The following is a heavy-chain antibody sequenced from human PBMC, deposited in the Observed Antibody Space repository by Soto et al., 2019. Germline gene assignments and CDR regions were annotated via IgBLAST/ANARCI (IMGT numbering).Heavy chain of an antibody. CDR1: GGSISTYY. J-gene: IGHJ4*02. Sequence: SETLSLTCTVSGGSISTYYWSWIRQPPGKGLEWIGYIYYSGSTNYNPSLKSRVTISVDTSKNQFSLKLSSVTAADTAVYYCARESFYDSGGFHGFDYWGQGTLVTVSS. V-gene: IGHV4-59*01. CDR2: IYYSGST. D-gene: IGHD3-22*01. CDR3: ARESFYDSGGFHGFDY.